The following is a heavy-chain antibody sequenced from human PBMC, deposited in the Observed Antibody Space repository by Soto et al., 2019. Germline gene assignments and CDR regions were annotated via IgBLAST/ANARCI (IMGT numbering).Heavy chain of an antibody. CDR1: GFTFSIYS. J-gene: IGHJ5*02. CDR3: ARDTMVRGVIQYNWFDP. CDR2: ISSSSSTI. Sequence: GGSLRLSCAASGFTFSIYSMNWVRQAPGKGLEWVSYISSSSSTIYYADSVKGRFTISRDNAKNSLYLQMNSLRAEDTAVYYCARDTMVRGVIQYNWFDPWGQGTLVTVSS. D-gene: IGHD3-10*01. V-gene: IGHV3-48*04.